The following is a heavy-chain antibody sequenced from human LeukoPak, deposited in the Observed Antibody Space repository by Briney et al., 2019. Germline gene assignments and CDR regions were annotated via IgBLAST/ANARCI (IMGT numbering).Heavy chain of an antibody. CDR1: GGSCDDYY. CDR3: ARGRDRSKAGDH. V-gene: IGHV4-34*01. CDR2: IHPHGIF. Sequence: SETLSLTCAVYGGSCDDYYSSWVRHPPGKGLEWIGEIHPHGIFYYNSSLVSRVTISIDTSKTQFSLRLTSVTAADTAFYYCARGRDRSKAGDHWGQGSLVTVSS. J-gene: IGHJ4*02. D-gene: IGHD5-24*01.